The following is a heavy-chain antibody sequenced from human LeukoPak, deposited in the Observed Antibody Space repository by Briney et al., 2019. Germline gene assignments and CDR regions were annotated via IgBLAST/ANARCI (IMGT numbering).Heavy chain of an antibody. D-gene: IGHD6-19*01. CDR1: GYTFTGYY. J-gene: IGHJ3*02. Sequence: ASVKVSCKASGYTFTGYYMHWVRQAPGQGLEWMGWINPNSGGTNYAQKFQGWVTMTRDTSISTAYMELSRLRSDDTAVYYCARPRRLSSGWFDAFDIWGQGTMVTVSS. CDR3: ARPRRLSSGWFDAFDI. V-gene: IGHV1-2*04. CDR2: INPNSGGT.